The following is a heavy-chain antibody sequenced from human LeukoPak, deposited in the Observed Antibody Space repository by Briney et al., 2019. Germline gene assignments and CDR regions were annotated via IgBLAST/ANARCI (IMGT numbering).Heavy chain of an antibody. V-gene: IGHV3-30*02. CDR3: AKPVQRYCSGGSCYASYFDY. CDR2: IRYDGSNK. Sequence: PGGSLRLSCAASGFTFSSYGMHWVRQAPGKGLEWVAFIRYDGSNKYYADSVKGRFTISRDNSKNTPYLQMNSLRAEDTAVYYCAKPVQRYCSGGSCYASYFDYWGQGTLVTVSS. CDR1: GFTFSSYG. D-gene: IGHD2-15*01. J-gene: IGHJ4*02.